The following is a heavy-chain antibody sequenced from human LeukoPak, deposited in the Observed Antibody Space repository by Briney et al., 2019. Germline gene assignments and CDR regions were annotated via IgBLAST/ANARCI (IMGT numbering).Heavy chain of an antibody. CDR1: GYSFTSYW. CDR2: IYPGDSDT. V-gene: IGHV5-51*01. Sequence: GESLKISCKGSGYSFTSYWIGWVRQTPGKGLEWMGIIYPGDSDTRYSPSFQGQVTISADKSISTAYLQWSSLKASDTAMYYCTRHFYDSSLEDAFDIWGQGTMVTVSS. D-gene: IGHD3-22*01. CDR3: TRHFYDSSLEDAFDI. J-gene: IGHJ3*02.